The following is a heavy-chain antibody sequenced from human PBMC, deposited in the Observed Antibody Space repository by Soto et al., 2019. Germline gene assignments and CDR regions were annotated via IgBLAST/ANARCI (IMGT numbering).Heavy chain of an antibody. V-gene: IGHV1-2*04. CDR2: INLNSGGT. D-gene: IGHD1-26*01. CDR1: GYTFTDYY. J-gene: IGHJ4*02. Sequence: VSVEVSCKASGYTFTDYYMHWVRPAPGQGLEWMGWINLNSGGTNYAQKFQGWVTMTSDTSISTAYMELSRLRSDATAVYCCARDGEIGGASVAAGYCGCWGKGTLVTVSS. CDR3: ARDGEIGGASVAAGYCGC.